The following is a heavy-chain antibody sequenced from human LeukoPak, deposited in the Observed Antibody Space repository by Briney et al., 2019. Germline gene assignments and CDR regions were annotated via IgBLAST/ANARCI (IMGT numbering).Heavy chain of an antibody. J-gene: IGHJ6*03. V-gene: IGHV3-30*02. CDR1: GFTFSSYG. D-gene: IGHD5-18*01. CDR2: IRYDGSNK. CDR3: AKGLIQEDTAMVRPYYYYYMDV. Sequence: GGSLRLSCAASGFTFSSYGMHWVRQAPGKGLEWVAFIRYDGSNKYYADSVKGRFTISRDNSKNTLYLQMNSLRAENTAVYYCAKGLIQEDTAMVRPYYYYYMDVWGKGTTVTVSS.